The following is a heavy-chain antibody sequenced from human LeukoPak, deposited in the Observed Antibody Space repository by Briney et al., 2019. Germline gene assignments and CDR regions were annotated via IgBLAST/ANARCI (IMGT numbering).Heavy chain of an antibody. Sequence: SVKVSCKASGGTFSSYAISWVRQAPGQGLEWMGGIIPIFGTANYAQKFQGRVTIITDESTSTAYMELSSLRSEDTAVYYCARAVERGYYMDVWGKGTTVTVSS. V-gene: IGHV1-69*05. D-gene: IGHD5-24*01. CDR2: IIPIFGTA. CDR3: ARAVERGYYMDV. CDR1: GGTFSSYA. J-gene: IGHJ6*03.